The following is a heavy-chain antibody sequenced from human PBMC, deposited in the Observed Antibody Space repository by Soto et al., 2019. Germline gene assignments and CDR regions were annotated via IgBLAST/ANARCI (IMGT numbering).Heavy chain of an antibody. V-gene: IGHV4-59*12. J-gene: IGHJ4*02. Sequence: SETLSLTCTVSGGSISSYYWSWIRQPPGKGLEWIGYIYYSGSTNYNPSLKSRVTISVDTSKNQFSLKLSSVTAADTAVYYCARDSFNRPYYFDYWGQGTLVTVSS. D-gene: IGHD3-3*02. CDR2: IYYSGST. CDR3: ARDSFNRPYYFDY. CDR1: GGSISSYY.